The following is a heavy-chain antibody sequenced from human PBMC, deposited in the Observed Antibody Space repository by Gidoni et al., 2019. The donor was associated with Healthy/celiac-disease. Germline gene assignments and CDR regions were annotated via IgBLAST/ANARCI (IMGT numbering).Heavy chain of an antibody. V-gene: IGHV4-39*01. Sequence: TCTVSAGSISSSSYYWGWIRQPPGKGLEWIGSIYYSGSTYYNPSLKSRVTISVDTSKNQFSLKLSSVTAADTAVYYCARLAYDILTGYSFDYWGQGTLVTVSS. J-gene: IGHJ4*02. D-gene: IGHD3-9*01. CDR2: IYYSGST. CDR3: ARLAYDILTGYSFDY. CDR1: AGSISSSSYY.